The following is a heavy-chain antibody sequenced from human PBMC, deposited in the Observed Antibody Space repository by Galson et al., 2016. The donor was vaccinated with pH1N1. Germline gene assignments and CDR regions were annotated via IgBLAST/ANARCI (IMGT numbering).Heavy chain of an antibody. CDR2: ISWNSGSI. J-gene: IGHJ4*02. CDR3: AKVRGYSYGPFEY. V-gene: IGHV3-9*01. Sequence: SLRLSCAASRFTFDDYAMYWVRQAPGKGLEWDSGISWNSGSIGYADSVKGRFTISRDNAKNSLYLQMNSLRAEDTALYYCAKVRGYSYGPFEYWGQGTLVTVSS. CDR1: RFTFDDYA. D-gene: IGHD5-18*01.